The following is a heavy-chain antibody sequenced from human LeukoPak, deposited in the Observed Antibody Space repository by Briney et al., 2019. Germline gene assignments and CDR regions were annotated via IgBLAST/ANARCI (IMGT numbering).Heavy chain of an antibody. Sequence: GGSLRLSCAASGFTFSSYAMHWVRQAPGKGLEWVAVISYDGSNKYYADSVKGRFTISRDNSKNTLYLQMNSLRAEDTAVYYCARDPNSGYGRWGIGAFDYWGQGTLVTVSS. CDR3: ARDPNSGYGRWGIGAFDY. CDR1: GFTFSSYA. V-gene: IGHV3-30-3*01. D-gene: IGHD5-12*01. J-gene: IGHJ4*02. CDR2: ISYDGSNK.